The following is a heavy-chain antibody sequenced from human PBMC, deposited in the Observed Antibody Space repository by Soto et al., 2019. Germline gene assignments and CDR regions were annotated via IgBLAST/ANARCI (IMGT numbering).Heavy chain of an antibody. J-gene: IGHJ4*02. CDR1: GGSISSYY. D-gene: IGHD4-17*01. Sequence: SETLSLTCTVSGGSISSYYWSWIRQPPGKGLEWIGYIYYSGSTNYNPSLKSRVTISVDTSKNQFSLKLSSVTAADTAVYYCARDSDYGDYVLDYWGQGTLVTVSS. CDR3: ARDSDYGDYVLDY. V-gene: IGHV4-59*01. CDR2: IYYSGST.